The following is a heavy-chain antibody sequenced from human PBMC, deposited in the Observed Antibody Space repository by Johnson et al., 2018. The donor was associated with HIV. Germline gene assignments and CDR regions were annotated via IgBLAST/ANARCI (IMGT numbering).Heavy chain of an antibody. CDR1: GFTFSRYD. J-gene: IGHJ3*02. V-gene: IGHV3-64*07. CDR3: ARASALDI. CDR2: ITNGGST. Sequence: VQLVESGGGVVQPGRSLRLSCAASGFTFSRYDMHWVRQAPGKGLEYVSGITNGGSTYSADSVKGRFTISRDNSRNTLYLQMGSLRPEDMAVYYCARASALDIWGQGTMVTVSS.